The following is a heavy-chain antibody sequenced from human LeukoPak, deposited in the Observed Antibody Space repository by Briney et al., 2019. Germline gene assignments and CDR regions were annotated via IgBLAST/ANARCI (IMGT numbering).Heavy chain of an antibody. CDR1: GYTFTSYG. V-gene: IGHV1-18*01. D-gene: IGHD3-22*01. CDR3: ARGWYDSSGYYYGIDDYYYYMDV. CDR2: ISAYNGNT. Sequence: ASVKVSCKASGYTFTSYGISWVRQAPGQGLEWIGGISAYNGNTNYAQKLQGRVTMTTDTSTSTAYMELRSLRSDDTAVYYCARGWYDSSGYYYGIDDYYYYMDVRGKGTTVTVSS. J-gene: IGHJ6*03.